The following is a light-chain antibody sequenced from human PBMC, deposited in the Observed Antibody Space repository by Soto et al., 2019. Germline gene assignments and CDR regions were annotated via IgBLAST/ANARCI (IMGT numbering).Light chain of an antibody. J-gene: IGKJ5*01. Sequence: EIVLTQSPGTLSLSPWERATLSCRASHTISSSYLAWYQQKPGQAPKLLIFDASNRATGIPARFSGSGSGTDFTLTISTLEPEDFAVYYCQQRSNWPRTFGHGTRLEIK. CDR3: QQRSNWPRT. CDR2: DAS. CDR1: HTISSSY. V-gene: IGKV3D-20*02.